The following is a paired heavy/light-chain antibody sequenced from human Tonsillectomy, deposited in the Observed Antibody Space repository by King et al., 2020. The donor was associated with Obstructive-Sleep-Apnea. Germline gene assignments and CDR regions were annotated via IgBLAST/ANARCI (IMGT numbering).Light chain of an antibody. CDR2: GAS. Sequence: EIVLTQSPGTLSLSPGERATLSCRASQSVSSSYVAWYQQKPGQAPRLLIYGASRRATGIPDRFSGSGSGTDFTLTIRRLEPEDFAVYYCQQYGSSPLTFGGGTKVEIK. CDR1: QSVSSSY. J-gene: IGKJ4*01. V-gene: IGKV3-20*01. CDR3: QQYGSSPLT.
Heavy chain of an antibody. Sequence: QVQLQESGPGLVKPSETLSLTCTVSGGSISSYYWNWIRQPPGKGLEWIGYIYYNGSTNYNPSLKSRVTISVDTSKNQFSLKLRSVTAADTAVYYCAREFYSSRCFDYWGQGTLVTVSS. CDR2: IYYNGST. J-gene: IGHJ4*02. CDR3: AREFYSSRCFDY. V-gene: IGHV4-59*01. CDR1: GGSISSYY. D-gene: IGHD6-13*01.